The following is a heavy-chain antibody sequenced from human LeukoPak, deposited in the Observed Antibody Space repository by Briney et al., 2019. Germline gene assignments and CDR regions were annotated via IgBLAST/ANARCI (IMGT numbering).Heavy chain of an antibody. Sequence: GGSLRLSCSASGFTFNRYPMHWVRQAPGKGLEWVLRLDSAGGGTNYADSVRGRFTIFRDNVKSTLYLQMNSLRVEDTAVYYCVRGAGFITDYWGQGTLVTVSS. V-gene: IGHV3-74*01. CDR2: LDSAGGGT. CDR1: GFTFNRYP. CDR3: VRGAGFITDY. D-gene: IGHD3-9*01. J-gene: IGHJ4*02.